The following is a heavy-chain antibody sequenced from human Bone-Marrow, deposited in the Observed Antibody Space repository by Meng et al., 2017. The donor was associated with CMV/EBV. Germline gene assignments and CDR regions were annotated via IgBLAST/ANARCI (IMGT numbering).Heavy chain of an antibody. Sequence: SETLSLTCTVSGGSISSGGYYWSWIRQHPGKGLEWIGYIYYSGSTYYNPSLKSRVTISVDTSKNQFSLKLSSVTAADTAVYYCAREQRFRDIVVVPAAIWGFDPWGQGTLVTVSS. CDR2: IYYSGST. V-gene: IGHV4-31*03. CDR1: GGSISSGGYY. CDR3: AREQRFRDIVVVPAAIWGFDP. D-gene: IGHD2-2*02. J-gene: IGHJ5*02.